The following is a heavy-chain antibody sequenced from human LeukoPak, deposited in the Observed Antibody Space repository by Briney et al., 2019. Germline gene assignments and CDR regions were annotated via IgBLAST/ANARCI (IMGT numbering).Heavy chain of an antibody. CDR2: INHSGST. J-gene: IGHJ4*02. CDR1: GGSFSGYY. V-gene: IGHV4-34*01. Sequence: ASETLSLTCAVYGGSFSGYYWSWIRQPPGKGLEWIGEINHSGSTNYNPSLKSRVTISVDTSKNQFSLKLSSVTAADTAVYYCARQGWDWLLHYFDYWGQGTLVTVSS. D-gene: IGHD3/OR15-3a*01. CDR3: ARQGWDWLLHYFDY.